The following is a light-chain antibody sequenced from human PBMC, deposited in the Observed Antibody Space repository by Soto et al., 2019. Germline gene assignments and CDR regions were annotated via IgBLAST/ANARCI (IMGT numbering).Light chain of an antibody. Sequence: EIVLTQSPGTLSLSPGERATLSCRASQSISSYLAWYQQKPGQAPRLLMYDASNRATGIPARFSGSGSGTDFTLTIGSLEPEDFAVYYCQHRSNWPSITFGQGTRLEIK. CDR2: DAS. J-gene: IGKJ5*01. CDR1: QSISSY. V-gene: IGKV3-11*01. CDR3: QHRSNWPSIT.